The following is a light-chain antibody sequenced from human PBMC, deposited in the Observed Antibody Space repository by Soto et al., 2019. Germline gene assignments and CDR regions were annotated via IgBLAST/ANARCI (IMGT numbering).Light chain of an antibody. CDR3: CSYAGSYTWV. CDR2: DVS. Sequence: QSALTQPRSVSGSPGQSVTIYCTGTSSDVGDYNYVSWYQQHPGKAPKLMIYDVSRRPSGVPDRFSGSKSGNTASLTISGLQAEDEADYYCCSYAGSYTWVFGGGTKLTVL. J-gene: IGLJ3*02. V-gene: IGLV2-11*01. CDR1: SSDVGDYNY.